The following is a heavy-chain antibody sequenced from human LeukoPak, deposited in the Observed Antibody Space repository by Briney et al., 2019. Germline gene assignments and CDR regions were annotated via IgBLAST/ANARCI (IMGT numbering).Heavy chain of an antibody. CDR1: GFTFSSYE. CDR3: ARVEKYYDILTGYYGSGVFDY. CDR2: ISSSGSTI. J-gene: IGHJ4*02. D-gene: IGHD3-9*01. Sequence: GGSLRLSCAASGFTFSSYEMNWVRQAPGKGLEWVSYISSSGSTIYYADSVKGRFTISRDNAKNSLYLQMNSLRAEDTAVYYCARVEKYYDILTGYYGSGVFDYWGQGTLVTVSS. V-gene: IGHV3-48*03.